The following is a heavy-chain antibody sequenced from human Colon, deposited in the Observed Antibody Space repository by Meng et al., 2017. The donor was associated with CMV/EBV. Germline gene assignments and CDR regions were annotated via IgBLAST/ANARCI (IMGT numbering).Heavy chain of an antibody. Sequence: GGSLRLSCAFSGISFKSYAMSWVRQAPGQGLEWVAVINSTGDETYYADSVKGRFIVPSDNAKNTLFLQISGLGAEDTAVYYCAKNLFVPPAIMSVFAPNDYWGQGMLVTVSS. J-gene: IGHJ4*02. V-gene: IGHV3-23*01. CDR3: AKNLFVPPAIMSVFAPNDY. D-gene: IGHD5/OR15-5a*01. CDR2: INSTGDET. CDR1: GISFKSYA.